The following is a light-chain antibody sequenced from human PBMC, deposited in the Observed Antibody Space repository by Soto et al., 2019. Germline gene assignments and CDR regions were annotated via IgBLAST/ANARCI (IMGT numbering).Light chain of an antibody. J-gene: IGKJ3*01. CDR2: AAS. CDR3: QKYSSVPV. CDR1: QGIRNY. Sequence: DIQMTQSPPSLSASVGDRVTITCRASQGIRNYVAWYQQIPGKAPKLLIYAASTLQSGVPSRFSGNGSGTDFTLTTNGLQPEDVATYSCQKYSSVPVFGPGTKVEIK. V-gene: IGKV1-27*01.